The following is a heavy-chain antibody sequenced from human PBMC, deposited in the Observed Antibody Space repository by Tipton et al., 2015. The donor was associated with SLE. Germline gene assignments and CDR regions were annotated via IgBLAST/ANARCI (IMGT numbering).Heavy chain of an antibody. V-gene: IGHV3-7*01. D-gene: IGHD1-26*01. CDR2: IKQDGSEN. J-gene: IGHJ4*02. CDR1: GFTFSSYW. CDR3: ARTSGSPTPYYFDY. Sequence: SLRLSCAASGFTFSSYWMSWVRQAPGKGLEWVANIKQDGSENYYVDSVKGRFTISRDNAKNSLYLQMNSLRAEDTAVYYCARTSGSPTPYYFDYWGQGTLVTVSS.